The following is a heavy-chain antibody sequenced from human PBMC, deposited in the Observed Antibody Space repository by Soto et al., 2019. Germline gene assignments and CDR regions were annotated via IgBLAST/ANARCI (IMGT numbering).Heavy chain of an antibody. CDR1: GGSISCYY. Sequence: PSETLSLTCTVSGGSISCYYLSWIRQPPGKGLEWIGYIYYSGSTNYNPSLKSRITISVDTCKTQYSLKLSSVTAADTAVYCCARATGGSYALDFWGQGTLVTVSS. CDR2: IYYSGST. J-gene: IGHJ4*02. CDR3: ARATGGSYALDF. V-gene: IGHV4-59*01. D-gene: IGHD1-26*01.